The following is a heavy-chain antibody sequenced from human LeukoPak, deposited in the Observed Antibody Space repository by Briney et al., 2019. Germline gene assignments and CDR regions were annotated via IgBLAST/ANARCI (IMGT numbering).Heavy chain of an antibody. CDR3: ARHKQSGTYYDAFDI. J-gene: IGHJ3*02. CDR2: IYYSGST. D-gene: IGHD1-26*01. CDR1: GGSIGSTTYY. V-gene: IGHV4-39*01. Sequence: PSETLSLTCTVSGGSIGSTTYYRGWIRQPPGKELECIGSIYYSGSTYYNPSLKSRVTISLDTSKNQFSLKLSSVTAADTAVYYCARHKQSGTYYDAFDIWGQGTMVTVSS.